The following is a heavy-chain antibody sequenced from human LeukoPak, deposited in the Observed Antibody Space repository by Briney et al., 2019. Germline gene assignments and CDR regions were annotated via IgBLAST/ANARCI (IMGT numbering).Heavy chain of an antibody. V-gene: IGHV1-69*05. CDR3: ASVPLVGGAFDI. CDR2: IIPIFGTA. J-gene: IGHJ3*02. CDR1: GGTFSSYA. D-gene: IGHD2-2*01. Sequence: SVKVSCKASGGTFSSYAISWVRQAPGQGLEWMGGIIPIFGTANYAQKFQGRVTITTDESTSTAYMELSSLRSEDTAVYYCASVPLVGGAFDIWGQGTMVTVSP.